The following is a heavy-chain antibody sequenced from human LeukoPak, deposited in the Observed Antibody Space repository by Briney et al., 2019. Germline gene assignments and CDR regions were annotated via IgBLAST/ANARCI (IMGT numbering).Heavy chain of an antibody. J-gene: IGHJ3*02. V-gene: IGHV3-53*01. D-gene: IGHD1-7*01. CDR2: IYSGGST. CDR1: GFIFSQYS. CDR3: ARQLRATDAFDI. Sequence: GGSLRLSCAASGFIFSQYSMNWVRQAPGKGLEWVSAIYSGGSTYYADSVKGRFTISRDNSKNTLYLQMNSLRAEDTAVYYCARQLRATDAFDIWGQGTMVTVSS.